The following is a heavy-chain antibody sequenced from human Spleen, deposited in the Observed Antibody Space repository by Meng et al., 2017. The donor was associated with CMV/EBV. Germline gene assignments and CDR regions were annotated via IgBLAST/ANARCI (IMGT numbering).Heavy chain of an antibody. CDR1: GFTFSSYA. CDR2: ISYDGSNK. Sequence: GESLKISCAASGFTFSSYAMHWVRQAPGKGLEWVAVISYDGSNKYYADSVKGRFTISRDNSKNTLYLQMNSLRAEDTAVYYCAREGVLGWDRGWFDPWGQGTLVTVSS. J-gene: IGHJ5*02. CDR3: AREGVLGWDRGWFDP. V-gene: IGHV3-30*04. D-gene: IGHD1-26*01.